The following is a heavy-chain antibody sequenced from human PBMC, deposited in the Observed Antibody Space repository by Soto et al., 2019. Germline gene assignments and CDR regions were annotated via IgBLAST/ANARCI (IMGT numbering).Heavy chain of an antibody. CDR2: ISWNSGSI. V-gene: IGHV3-9*01. CDR1: GFTFDDYD. D-gene: IGHD3-10*01. J-gene: IGHJ6*02. CDR3: ARAHTMVRGVIIYYYGMDV. Sequence: GGSLRLSCAASGFTFDDYDMHWVRQAPGKGLEWVSGISWNSGSIGYADTVKGRFTISRDNAKNSLYLQMNSLRAEDTALYYCARAHTMVRGVIIYYYGMDVWGQGTTVTVSS.